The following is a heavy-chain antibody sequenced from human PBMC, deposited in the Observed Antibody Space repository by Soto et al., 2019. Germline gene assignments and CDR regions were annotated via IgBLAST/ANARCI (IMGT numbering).Heavy chain of an antibody. CDR1: GYTFTRHG. CDR2: INTDNGHT. Sequence: QVQLMQSGAEVKNPGASVKVSCKGSGYTFTRHGIHSVRQAPGQRLEWMGWINTDNGHTVYSQKFQGRVTITRDTSANTAYMDLSSLRFEDTAVYYCAIEETGSGNWDYWGQGNLVTVSS. CDR3: AIEETGSGNWDY. D-gene: IGHD3-10*01. J-gene: IGHJ4*02. V-gene: IGHV1-3*04.